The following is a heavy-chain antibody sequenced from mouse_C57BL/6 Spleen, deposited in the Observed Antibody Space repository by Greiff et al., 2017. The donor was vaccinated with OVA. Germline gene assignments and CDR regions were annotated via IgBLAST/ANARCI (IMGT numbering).Heavy chain of an antibody. CDR2: INPNNGGT. D-gene: IGHD1-1*01. CDR3: ARGLFITTEGAY. CDR1: GYTFTDYN. Sequence: EVQLQQSGPELVKPGASVKMSCKASGYTFTDYNMHWVKQSHGKSLEWIGYINPNNGGTSYNQKFKGKATLTVNKSSSTAYMELRSLTSEDSAVYYCARGLFITTEGAYWGQGTLVTVSA. V-gene: IGHV1-22*01. J-gene: IGHJ3*01.